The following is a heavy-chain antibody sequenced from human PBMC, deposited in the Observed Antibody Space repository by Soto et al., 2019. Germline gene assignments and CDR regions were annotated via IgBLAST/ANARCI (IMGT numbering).Heavy chain of an antibody. CDR2: ITPMFGTA. Sequence: QVQLVQSGPEVKKYGSSVKVSCKASGGTFSRYAISWVRQAPGQGLEWMGGITPMFGTANYAQKFQGRVTITADECTSTAYMELSSLRSDDTAVYYCSQPLGVEVAGPGRFDLWGRGTLVTVFS. V-gene: IGHV1-69*12. D-gene: IGHD6-19*01. CDR1: GGTFSRYA. CDR3: SQPLGVEVAGPGRFDL. J-gene: IGHJ2*01.